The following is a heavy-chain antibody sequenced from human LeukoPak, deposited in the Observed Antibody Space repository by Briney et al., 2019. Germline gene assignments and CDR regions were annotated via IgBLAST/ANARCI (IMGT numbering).Heavy chain of an antibody. CDR1: GFTFSSYG. CDR3: ARDERLLSFLK. Sequence: GGTLRLSCAASGFTFSSYGLSWVRQAPGKGLEWVSGITGSGGSTYYADSVKGRFTISRDNSKNTLYLQMNSLRAEDTAIYYCARDERLLSFLKWGQGTLVTVSS. V-gene: IGHV3-23*01. D-gene: IGHD3-3*01. CDR2: ITGSGGST. J-gene: IGHJ4*02.